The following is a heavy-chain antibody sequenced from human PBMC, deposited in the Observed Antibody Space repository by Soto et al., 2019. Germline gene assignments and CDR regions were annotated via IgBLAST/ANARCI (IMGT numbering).Heavy chain of an antibody. CDR1: GFTFSSYG. CDR3: AKDGLGYCSGGSCYPALDYFDY. D-gene: IGHD2-15*01. Sequence: QVQLVESGGGVVQPGRSLRLSCAASGFTFSSYGMHWVRQAPGKGLEWVAVISYDGSNKYYADSVKGRFTISRDNSKNTLYLQMNSLRAEDTAVYYCAKDGLGYCSGGSCYPALDYFDYWGQGTLVTVSS. J-gene: IGHJ4*02. CDR2: ISYDGSNK. V-gene: IGHV3-30*18.